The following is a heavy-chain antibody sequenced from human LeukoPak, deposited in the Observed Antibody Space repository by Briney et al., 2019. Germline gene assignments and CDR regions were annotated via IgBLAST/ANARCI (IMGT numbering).Heavy chain of an antibody. J-gene: IGHJ4*02. CDR3: ATTYYYDSSGYYSRFDY. CDR2: IIPIFGTA. Sequence: SVKVSCKASGGTFSSYAISWVRQAPGQGLEWMGGIIPIFGTANYAQKFQGRVTITTDESTSTAYMELSSLRSEGTAVYYCATTYYYDSSGYYSRFDYWGQGTLVTVSS. D-gene: IGHD3-22*01. CDR1: GGTFSSYA. V-gene: IGHV1-69*05.